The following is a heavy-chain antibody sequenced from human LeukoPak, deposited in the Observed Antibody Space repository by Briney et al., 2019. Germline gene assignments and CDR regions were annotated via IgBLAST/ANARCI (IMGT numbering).Heavy chain of an antibody. CDR2: IYTSGST. CDR1: GGSISSYY. CDR3: ARDHEWELLGAFDI. D-gene: IGHD1-26*01. J-gene: IGHJ3*02. V-gene: IGHV4-4*07. Sequence: PSETQSLTCTVSGGSISSYYWSWIRQPAGKGLEWIGRIYTSGSTNYNPSLKSRVTMSVDTSKNQFSLKLSSVTAADTAVYYCARDHEWELLGAFDIWGQGTMVTVSS.